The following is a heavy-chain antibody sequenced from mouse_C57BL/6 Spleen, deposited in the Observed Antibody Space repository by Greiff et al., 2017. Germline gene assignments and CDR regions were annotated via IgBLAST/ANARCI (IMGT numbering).Heavy chain of an antibody. CDR3: ARDRPHYYGSSYGYFDY. CDR1: GFTFSSYA. CDR2: ISDGGSYT. D-gene: IGHD1-1*01. J-gene: IGHJ2*01. V-gene: IGHV5-4*01. Sequence: EVKLMESGGGLVKPGGSLKLSCAASGFTFSSYAMSWVRQTPEKRLEWVATISDGGSYTYYPDNVKGRFTISRDNAKNNLYLQMSHLKSEDTAMXYCARDRPHYYGSSYGYFDYWGQGTTLTVSS.